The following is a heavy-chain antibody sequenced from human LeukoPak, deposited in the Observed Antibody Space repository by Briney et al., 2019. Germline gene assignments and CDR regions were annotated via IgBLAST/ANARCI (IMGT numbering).Heavy chain of an antibody. CDR2: ISYDGSNK. CDR1: GFTFSSYG. CDR3: AKASTVTRENYFDY. V-gene: IGHV3-30*18. J-gene: IGHJ4*02. Sequence: GGSLRLSCAASGFTFSSYGMHWVRQAPGKGLEWVAVISYDGSNKYYADSVKGRFTISRDNSKNTLYLQMNSLRAEDTAVYYCAKASTVTRENYFDYWGQGTLVTVSS. D-gene: IGHD4-17*01.